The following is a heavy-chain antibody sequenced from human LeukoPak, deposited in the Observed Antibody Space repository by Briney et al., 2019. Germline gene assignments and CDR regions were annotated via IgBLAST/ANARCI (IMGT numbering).Heavy chain of an antibody. V-gene: IGHV4-34*01. CDR1: GGSFSGYY. CDR2: INHSGST. Sequence: PSETLSLTCAVYGGSFSGYYWSWIRQPPGKGLEWIGEINHSGSTNYNPSLKSRVTISVDTSKNQFSLKLSSVTAADTAVYYCARGTTSCCLDYWGQGTLVTVSS. J-gene: IGHJ4*02. CDR3: ARGTTSCCLDY. D-gene: IGHD2-2*01.